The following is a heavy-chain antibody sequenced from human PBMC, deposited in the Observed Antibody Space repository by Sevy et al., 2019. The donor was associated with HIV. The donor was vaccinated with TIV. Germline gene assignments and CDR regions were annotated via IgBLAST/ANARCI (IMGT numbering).Heavy chain of an antibody. CDR2: FSTSGGGGARP. D-gene: IGHD6-19*01. Sequence: GGSLRLSCVASGFTFSNYAMSWVRQAPGKGLEWVPAFSTSGGGGARPDYADSVKGRFTVSRDNSKNALYLQMNSLRAEDTAVYYCAKDGEYSSGWYTGYFDDWGQGTLVTVSS. V-gene: IGHV3-23*01. CDR3: AKDGEYSSGWYTGYFDD. CDR1: GFTFSNYA. J-gene: IGHJ4*02.